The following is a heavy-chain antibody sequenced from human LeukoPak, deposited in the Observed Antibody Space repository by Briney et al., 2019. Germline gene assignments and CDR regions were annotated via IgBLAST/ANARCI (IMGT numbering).Heavy chain of an antibody. CDR1: DGSFSGYH. D-gene: IGHD5-12*01. V-gene: IGHV4-34*01. CDR2: INHSGST. Sequence: SETLSLTCTVYDGSFSGYHWSWIRQPPGKGLEWIGEINHSGSTNYRPSLKSRVTISVDTSKNQFSLKLNSVTAADTAVYYCTRALGSYSGYDYFWFDPWGQGTLVTVSS. CDR3: TRALGSYSGYDYFWFDP. J-gene: IGHJ5*02.